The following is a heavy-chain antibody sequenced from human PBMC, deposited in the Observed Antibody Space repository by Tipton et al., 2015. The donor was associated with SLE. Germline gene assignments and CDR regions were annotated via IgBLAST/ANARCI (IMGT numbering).Heavy chain of an antibody. CDR1: GGSISDYY. D-gene: IGHD1-1*01. V-gene: IGHV4-34*01. CDR3: VRSSWYRGNYYYYMDV. Sequence: TLSLTCAVYGGSISDYYWSWIRQTPGEGLEWIGEINHSGGGRGSNYNPSLKSRVAISVDTSMKQFSLRLSSVTAADTAVYYCVRSSWYRGNYYYYMDVWGKGTTVTVSS. CDR2: INHSGGGRGS. J-gene: IGHJ6*03.